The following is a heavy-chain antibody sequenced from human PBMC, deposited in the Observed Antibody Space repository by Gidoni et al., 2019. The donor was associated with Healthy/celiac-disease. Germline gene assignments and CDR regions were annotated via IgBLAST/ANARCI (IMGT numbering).Heavy chain of an antibody. CDR3: ARGGVGAAAGIELDY. CDR1: GFTFSSYA. Sequence: QVQLVESGGGVVQPGRSLRLSCAASGFTFSSYAMHWVRQAPGKGLEWVAVISYDGSNKYYADSVKGRFTISRDNSKNTLYLQMNSLRAEDTAVYYCARGGVGAAAGIELDYWGQGTLVTVSS. CDR2: ISYDGSNK. V-gene: IGHV3-30-3*01. J-gene: IGHJ4*02. D-gene: IGHD6-13*01.